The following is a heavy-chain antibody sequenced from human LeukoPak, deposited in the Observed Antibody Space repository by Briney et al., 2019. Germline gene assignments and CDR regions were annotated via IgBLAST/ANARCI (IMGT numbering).Heavy chain of an antibody. CDR3: ATDGAGFDT. Sequence: GGSLRLSCAASGFTFNDYYMSWILQAPGQGVYWLSYTNIGGTNTHYAGSVKGRFTISRDNAKKSLYLEMNDLRAEDTAVYYCATDGAGFDTWGQGVLVTVSS. V-gene: IGHV3-11*04. CDR1: GFTFNDYY. J-gene: IGHJ5*02. CDR2: TNIGGTNT.